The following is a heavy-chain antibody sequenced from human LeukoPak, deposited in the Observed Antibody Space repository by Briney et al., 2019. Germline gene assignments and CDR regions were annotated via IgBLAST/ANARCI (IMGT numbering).Heavy chain of an antibody. D-gene: IGHD3-3*01. V-gene: IGHV3-21*01. CDR3: ARGSLEARAFDI. Sequence: GGSLRLSCAASDFTFSRYSMNWFRQAPGEGLEWVSSISSGGHNIFYGDPVKGRFTISRDNAKNSLYLQMNSLRVEDTAVYYCARGSLEARAFDIWGQGTMVTVSS. CDR1: DFTFSRYS. CDR2: ISSGGHNI. J-gene: IGHJ3*02.